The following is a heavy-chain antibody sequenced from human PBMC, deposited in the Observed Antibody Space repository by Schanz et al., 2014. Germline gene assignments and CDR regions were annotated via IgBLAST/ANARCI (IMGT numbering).Heavy chain of an antibody. J-gene: IGHJ6*03. D-gene: IGHD1-1*01. CDR2: INPSGGST. V-gene: IGHV1-46*01. CDR1: GYTFTSDS. Sequence: QVQLVQSGAEVKRPGASVKVSCKASGYTFTSDSMHWVRQAPGQGLEWMGMINPSGGSTTYAQKFQGRVTMTRDTSTSTVYMELSSLRSEDTAVYYCARDHVATTDYDYFFYYLDVWATGITVIVSS. CDR3: ARDHVATTDYDYFFYYLDV.